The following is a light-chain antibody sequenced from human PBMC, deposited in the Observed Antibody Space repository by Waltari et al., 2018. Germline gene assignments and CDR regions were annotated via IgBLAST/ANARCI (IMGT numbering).Light chain of an antibody. CDR2: AAA. J-gene: IGKJ1*01. V-gene: IGKV3-20*01. CDR1: QSVNTY. CDR3: QHHVRLPAT. Sequence: EIVLTQSPGTLSLSPGERATLSCRASQSVNTYLAWYQQKPGQAPRLLLYAAATRAAGIPDRFSGSGSGTDFSLTISRLEAEDFAVYYCQHHVRLPATFGQGTKVEIK.